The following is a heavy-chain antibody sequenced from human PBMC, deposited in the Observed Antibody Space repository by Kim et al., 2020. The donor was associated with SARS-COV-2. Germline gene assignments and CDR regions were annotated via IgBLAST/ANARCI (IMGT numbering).Heavy chain of an antibody. CDR3: AKLTGAYKEDY. V-gene: IGHV3-23*01. J-gene: IGHJ4*02. D-gene: IGHD1-1*01. CDR2: T. Sequence: THYANSVKGRFTISRDNSKKTLHLQMNSLRAEDTAIYYCAKLTGAYKEDYWGQGTLVTVSS.